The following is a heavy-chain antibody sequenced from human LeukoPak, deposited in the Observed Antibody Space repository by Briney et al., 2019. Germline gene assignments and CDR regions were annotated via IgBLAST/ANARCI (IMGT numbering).Heavy chain of an antibody. CDR2: IIPILGIA. D-gene: IGHD3-22*01. Sequence: SVKVSCKASGGTFSSYAISWVRQAPGQGLEWMGRIIPILGIANYAQKFQGRVTITADKSTSTAYMELSSLRSEDTAVYYCARLPGENYYDSSGYYPAGANWFDPWGQGTLVTVSS. CDR3: ARLPGENYYDSSGYYPAGANWFDP. CDR1: GGTFSSYA. V-gene: IGHV1-69*04. J-gene: IGHJ5*02.